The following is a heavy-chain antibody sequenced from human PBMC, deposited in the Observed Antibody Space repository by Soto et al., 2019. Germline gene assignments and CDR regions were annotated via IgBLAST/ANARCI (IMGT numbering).Heavy chain of an antibody. CDR2: IYYSGST. J-gene: IGHJ5*02. Sequence: SETLSLTCTVSGGSISSYYWSWIRQPPGKGLEWIGYIYYSGSTNYNPSLKSRVTISVDTSKNQFSLKLSSVTAADTAVYYCARGGIHNVGAFEFDPWGQGTLVTVSS. CDR3: ARGGIHNVGAFEFDP. CDR1: GGSISSYY. D-gene: IGHD1-20*01. V-gene: IGHV4-59*01.